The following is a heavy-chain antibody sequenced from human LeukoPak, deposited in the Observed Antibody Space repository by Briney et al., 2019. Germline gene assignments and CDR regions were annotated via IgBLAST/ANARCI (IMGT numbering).Heavy chain of an antibody. CDR3: ARDIAGFDP. CDR2: ISYDGSNK. D-gene: IGHD2-15*01. CDR1: GFTFSSYS. J-gene: IGHJ5*02. Sequence: GGPLRLSCAASGFTFSSYSMHWVRQPPGKGLEWVAVISYDGSNKYYADSVKGRFTISRDNSKNTLYLQMNSLRAEDTAVYYCARDIAGFDPWGQGTLVTVSS. V-gene: IGHV3-30*03.